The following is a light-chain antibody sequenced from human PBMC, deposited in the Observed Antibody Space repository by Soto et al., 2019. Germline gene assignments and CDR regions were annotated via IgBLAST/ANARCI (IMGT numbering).Light chain of an antibody. CDR1: QSVSSY. CDR2: DAS. V-gene: IGKV3-11*01. J-gene: IGKJ4*01. Sequence: EIVMTQSPATLSLSPGERATLSCRASQSVSSYLAWYQQKPGQAPRLLIYDASNRATGIPARFSGSGSGTDFTLTISSLQPEDFATYYCQQSYRTPTFGGGTKVDIK. CDR3: QQSYRTPT.